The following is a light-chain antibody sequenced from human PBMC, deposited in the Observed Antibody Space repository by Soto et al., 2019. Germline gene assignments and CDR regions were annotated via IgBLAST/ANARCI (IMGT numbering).Light chain of an antibody. Sequence: EIVLTQSPGTLSLSPGERATLSCRASQSVSSSYLAWYQQKPGQAPRLLIYGASSRATGIPDRFSGSGSGTDFTLTFSRLEPEDFAVYYCQQYGSSPRYSFGQGTKLEIK. CDR3: QQYGSSPRYS. V-gene: IGKV3-20*01. CDR2: GAS. J-gene: IGKJ2*03. CDR1: QSVSSSY.